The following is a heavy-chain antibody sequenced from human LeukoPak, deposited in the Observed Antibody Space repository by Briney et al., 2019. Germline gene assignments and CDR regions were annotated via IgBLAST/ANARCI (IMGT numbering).Heavy chain of an antibody. CDR1: GGSISSYY. Sequence: KPSETLSLTCTVSGGSISSYYWSWIRQPAGKGLEWIGRIYTSGSTNYNPSLKSRVTMSVDTSKNQFSLKLSSVTAADTAVYYCARAPTSRPWIQLWFDYWGQGTLVTVSS. V-gene: IGHV4-4*07. D-gene: IGHD5-18*01. CDR2: IYTSGST. CDR3: ARAPTSRPWIQLWFDY. J-gene: IGHJ4*02.